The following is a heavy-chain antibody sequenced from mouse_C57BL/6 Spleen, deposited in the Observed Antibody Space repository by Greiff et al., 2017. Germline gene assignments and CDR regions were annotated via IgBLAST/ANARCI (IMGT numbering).Heavy chain of an antibody. CDR3: TTFHYGKYFDY. V-gene: IGHV14-1*01. CDR1: GFNLKDYY. J-gene: IGHJ2*01. D-gene: IGHD2-1*01. CDR2: IDPEAGDT. Sequence: VQLQQSGAELVRPGASVKLSCTASGFNLKDYYMHWVKQKPEQSLEWIGKIDPEAGDTEYAPKFKGKATMTADTSSNTAYLQLRRPTSEDTVVYYCTTFHYGKYFDYWGQGDTHPVFS.